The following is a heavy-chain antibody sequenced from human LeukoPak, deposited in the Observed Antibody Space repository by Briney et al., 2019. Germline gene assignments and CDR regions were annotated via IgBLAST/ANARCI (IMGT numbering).Heavy chain of an antibody. CDR2: INHSGST. V-gene: IGHV4-34*01. CDR1: GGSFSGYY. CDR3: ARVRYYGSGTYPIVGPFDY. Sequence: SETLSLTCAVYGGSFSGYYWSWIRQPPGKGLEWIGEINHSGSTNYNPSLKSRVTISVDTSKNQFSVKLNSVTAAETAVYYCARVRYYGSGTYPIVGPFDYWGQGTLVTVSS. D-gene: IGHD3-10*01. J-gene: IGHJ4*02.